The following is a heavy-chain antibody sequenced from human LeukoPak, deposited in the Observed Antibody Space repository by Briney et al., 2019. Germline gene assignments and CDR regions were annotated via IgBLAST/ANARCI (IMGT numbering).Heavy chain of an antibody. V-gene: IGHV4-39*07. CDR2: IYSSGST. J-gene: IGHJ3*02. Sequence: SETLSPTCGVSGVSISIGSNSWGWIRQPPGKKLEWIGSIYSSGSTYYNPSLKSRVIILFDTAKNHFSLNLSSVTAADTAVYYCARSDGYGLIGIWGQGTMVTVSS. D-gene: IGHD3-10*01. CDR3: ARSDGYGLIGI. CDR1: GVSISIGSNS.